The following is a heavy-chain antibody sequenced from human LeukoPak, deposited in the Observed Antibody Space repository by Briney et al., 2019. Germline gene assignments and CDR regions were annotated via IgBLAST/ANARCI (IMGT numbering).Heavy chain of an antibody. Sequence: GGSLRLSCAASGSTFSNSQAPGKGLEWVAVISFDGSNKYYADSVKGRFTISRDNSKNTLYLQMNSLRAEDTAVYYCARDPLAAGLHWGQGTLVTVSS. J-gene: IGHJ4*02. CDR3: ARDPLAAGLH. D-gene: IGHD3-10*01. V-gene: IGHV3-30*03. CDR2: ISFDGSNK. CDR1: GSTFSNS.